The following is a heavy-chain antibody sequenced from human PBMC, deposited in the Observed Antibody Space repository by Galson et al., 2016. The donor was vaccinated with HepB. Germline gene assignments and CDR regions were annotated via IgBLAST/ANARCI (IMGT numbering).Heavy chain of an antibody. Sequence: SLRLSCAASGFTVSNNFMSWVRQAPGKGLQWVSLIYSGGNTDYADSVKGRFTISRDNSKNTLYLHMNSLRVEDTAVYYCARDPGGGPTHGYWGQGTLVTVSS. CDR2: IYSGGNT. D-gene: IGHD3-16*01. CDR3: ARDPGGGPTHGY. J-gene: IGHJ4*02. V-gene: IGHV3-66*01. CDR1: GFTVSNNF.